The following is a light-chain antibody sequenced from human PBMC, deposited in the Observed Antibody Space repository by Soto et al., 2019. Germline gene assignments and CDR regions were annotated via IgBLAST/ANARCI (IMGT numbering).Light chain of an antibody. V-gene: IGKV1-5*03. Sequence: DIPMTQSPSTLSASVGDRVTITCRASQSISSWLAWYQQKPGKAPKLLIYKASSLESGVPSRFSGSGSGTELTLTISSLQPDDFATYYCQQYNSYSTFGPGTKVDIK. CDR3: QQYNSYST. CDR1: QSISSW. J-gene: IGKJ3*01. CDR2: KAS.